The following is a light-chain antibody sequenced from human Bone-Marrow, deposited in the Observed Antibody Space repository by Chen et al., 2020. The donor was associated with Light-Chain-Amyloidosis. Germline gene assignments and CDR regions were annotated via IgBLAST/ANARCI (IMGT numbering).Light chain of an antibody. CDR1: SSNIGSNT. J-gene: IGLJ1*01. CDR2: NNN. Sequence: QSLLTQPPSASGTPGPRVTISCSGSSSNIGSNTVNWYQQLPGTAPKFLIYNNNQRPSGVPDRFSGSKSGNTASLTISGLQAEDEADYYCSSYTGATDNFVFGTGTKVTVL. V-gene: IGLV1-44*01. CDR3: SSYTGATDNFV.